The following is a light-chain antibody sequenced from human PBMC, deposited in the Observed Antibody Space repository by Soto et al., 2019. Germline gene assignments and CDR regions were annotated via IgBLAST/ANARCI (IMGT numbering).Light chain of an antibody. V-gene: IGLV1-40*01. Sequence: QSVLTQPPSVSGAPGQRVTISCTGSSSNIGAGYDVHWYQRLPGTAPKLLIYGNSNRPSGVPDRFSGSKSGTSASLAITGLQAEDDADYYCQSYDSSLSAPVFGGGTKVTVL. CDR3: QSYDSSLSAPV. J-gene: IGLJ2*01. CDR2: GNS. CDR1: SSNIGAGYD.